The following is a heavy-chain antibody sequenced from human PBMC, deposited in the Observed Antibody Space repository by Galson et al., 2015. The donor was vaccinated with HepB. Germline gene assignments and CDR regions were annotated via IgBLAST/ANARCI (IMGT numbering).Heavy chain of an antibody. Sequence: SVKVSCKASGGTFSSYAISWVRQAPGQGLEWMGGIIPIFGTANYAQKFQGRVTITADESTSTAYMELSSLRSEDTAVYYCARSLDSSGYYSGWFDPWGQGTLVTVSS. J-gene: IGHJ5*02. D-gene: IGHD3-22*01. CDR1: GGTFSSYA. CDR2: IIPIFGTA. V-gene: IGHV1-69*13. CDR3: ARSLDSSGYYSGWFDP.